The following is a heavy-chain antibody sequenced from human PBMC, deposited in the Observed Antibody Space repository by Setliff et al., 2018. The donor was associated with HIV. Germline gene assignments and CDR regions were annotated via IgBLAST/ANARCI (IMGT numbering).Heavy chain of an antibody. J-gene: IGHJ6*03. D-gene: IGHD4-4*01. Sequence: PSETLSLTCTVSGGSISSGGYYWSWIRQHPGKGLEWIGYIYYSGSTYYNPSLKSRVTISVGTSKNQFSLKLSSVTAADTAVYYCARGLFRGTVTAYYYYYYMDVWGKGTTVTVSS. CDR3: ARGLFRGTVTAYYYYYYMDV. V-gene: IGHV4-31*03. CDR2: IYYSGST. CDR1: GGSISSGGYY.